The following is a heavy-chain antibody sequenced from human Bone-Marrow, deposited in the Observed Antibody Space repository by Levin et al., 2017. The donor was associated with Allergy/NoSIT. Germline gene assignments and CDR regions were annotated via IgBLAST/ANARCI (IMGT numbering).Heavy chain of an antibody. J-gene: IGHJ5*02. CDR1: GYTFTGYY. D-gene: IGHD2-15*01. Sequence: GASVKVSCKASGYTFTGYYMHWVRQAPGQGLEWMGRINPNSGGTNYAQKFQGRVTMTRDTSISTAYMELSRLRSDDTAVYYCARVRGYCSGGSCRYSGVAYNWFDPWGQGTLVTVSS. CDR3: ARVRGYCSGGSCRYSGVAYNWFDP. V-gene: IGHV1-2*06. CDR2: INPNSGGT.